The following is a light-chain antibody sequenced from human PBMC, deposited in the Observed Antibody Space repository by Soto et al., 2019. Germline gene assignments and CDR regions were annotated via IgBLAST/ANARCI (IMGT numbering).Light chain of an antibody. CDR3: GTWDSSLSGVV. CDR2: DTN. V-gene: IGLV1-51*01. CDR1: SSNIGNNF. Sequence: QSVLTQPPSVSAAPGQNVNISCSGSSSNIGNNFVSWYQQVSGAAPKLLIFDTNKRISGIPDRFSGSKSGPSATLGITGLQTGDEAEYYCGTWDSSLSGVVFGGGTKLTVL. J-gene: IGLJ2*01.